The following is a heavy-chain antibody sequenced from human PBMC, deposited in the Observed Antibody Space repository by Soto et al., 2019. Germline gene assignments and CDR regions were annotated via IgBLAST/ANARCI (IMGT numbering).Heavy chain of an antibody. D-gene: IGHD2-2*01. CDR2: IYYSGST. J-gene: IGHJ6*03. V-gene: IGHV4-31*03. CDR1: GGSISSGGYY. CDR3: AGTQIVVLPTVGDYYYFMDV. Sequence: SETLSLTCTVSGGSISSGGYYWSWIRQHPGKGLEWIGYIYYSGSTYYNPSLKSRVTISVDTSVNQFSLKLSSVTAADTAVYYCAGTQIVVLPTVGDYYYFMDVWAKGTTVTVSS.